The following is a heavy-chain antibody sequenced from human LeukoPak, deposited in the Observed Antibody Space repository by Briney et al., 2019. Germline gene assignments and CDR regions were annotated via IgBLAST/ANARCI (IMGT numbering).Heavy chain of an antibody. J-gene: IGHJ4*02. V-gene: IGHV5-51*01. CDR2: IYPGDSDT. Sequence: GESLKISCKGSGYSFTSYWIGWVRQMPGKGLEWMGIIYPGDSDTRYSPSFQGQVTISADKSISTAYLQWSSLKASDTAMYYCARLGPYGDYEGVFGYWGQGTLVTVSS. CDR1: GYSFTSYW. CDR3: ARLGPYGDYEGVFGY. D-gene: IGHD4-17*01.